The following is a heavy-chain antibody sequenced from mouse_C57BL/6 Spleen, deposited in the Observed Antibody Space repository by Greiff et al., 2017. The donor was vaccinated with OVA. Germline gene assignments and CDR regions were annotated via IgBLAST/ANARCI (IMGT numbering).Heavy chain of an antibody. J-gene: IGHJ2*01. CDR2: ISYDGSN. D-gene: IGHD2-10*02. CDR1: GYSITSGYY. CDR3: ARGYGNPDY. V-gene: IGHV3-6*01. Sequence: EVQLQESGPGLVKPSQSLSLTCSVTGYSITSGYYWNWIRQFPGNKLEWMGYISYDGSNNYNPSLKNRISITRYTSKNQFFLKLNSVTTEDTATYYCARGYGNPDYWGQGTTLTVSS.